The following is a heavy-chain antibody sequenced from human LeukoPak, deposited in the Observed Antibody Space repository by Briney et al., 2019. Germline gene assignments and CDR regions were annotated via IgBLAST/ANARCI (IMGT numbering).Heavy chain of an antibody. CDR3: ATDENGSGSRPYYYGMDV. J-gene: IGHJ6*02. Sequence: ASVKVSCKVSGYTLTELSMHWVRQAPGKGLEWMGGFDPEDGETIYAQKFQGRVTMTEDTSTDTAYMELSSLRSEDTAVYYCATDENGSGSRPYYYGMDVWGQGTTVTVSS. CDR2: FDPEDGET. D-gene: IGHD3-10*01. V-gene: IGHV1-24*01. CDR1: GYTLTELS.